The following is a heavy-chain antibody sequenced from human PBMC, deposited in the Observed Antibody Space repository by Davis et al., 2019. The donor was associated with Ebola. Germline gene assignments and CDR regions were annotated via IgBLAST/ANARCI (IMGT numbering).Heavy chain of an antibody. CDR2: ISAYNGNT. J-gene: IGHJ4*02. D-gene: IGHD5-18*01. Sequence: ASVKVSCKASGYTFTSYGISWVRQAPGQGLEWMGWISAYNGNTNYAQKLQGRVTMTTDTSTSTAYMELRSLRSDNTAVYYCAREGYSYGYLSSVSGGDYWGQGTLVTVSS. V-gene: IGHV1-18*04. CDR3: AREGYSYGYLSSVSGGDY. CDR1: GYTFTSYG.